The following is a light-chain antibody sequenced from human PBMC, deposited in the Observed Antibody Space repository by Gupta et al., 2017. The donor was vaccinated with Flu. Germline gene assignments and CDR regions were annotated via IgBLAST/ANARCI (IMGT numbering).Light chain of an antibody. CDR3: ATWDDSLSGPV. CDR1: SSNIGSNT. Sequence: RVTISCSGSSSNIGSNTVNWYQQLPGTAPKLLIYTNDQRPSGVPDRFSASKSGTSASLAVSGLQSEDEADYYCATWDDSLSGPVFGGGTKLTVL. J-gene: IGLJ3*02. V-gene: IGLV1-44*01. CDR2: TND.